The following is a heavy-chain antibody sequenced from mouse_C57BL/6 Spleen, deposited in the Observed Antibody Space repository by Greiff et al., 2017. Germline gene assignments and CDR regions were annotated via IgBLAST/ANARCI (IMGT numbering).Heavy chain of an antibody. CDR1: GYAFSSSW. J-gene: IGHJ2*01. Sequence: QVQLQPSGPELVKPGASVKISCKASGYAFSSSWMNWVKQRPGKGLEWIGRIYPGDGDTNYNGKFKGKATLTADKSSSTAYMQLSSLTSEDSAVYFCARSLITTVGYFDYWGQGTTLTVSS. V-gene: IGHV1-82*01. CDR2: IYPGDGDT. CDR3: ARSLITTVGYFDY. D-gene: IGHD1-1*01.